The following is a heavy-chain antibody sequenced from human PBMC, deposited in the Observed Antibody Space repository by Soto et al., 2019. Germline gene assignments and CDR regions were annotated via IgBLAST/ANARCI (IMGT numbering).Heavy chain of an antibody. V-gene: IGHV3-30*18. CDR1: GFTFSSYG. D-gene: IGHD1-26*01. CDR3: AKDGGPGSPVYGMDV. J-gene: IGHJ6*02. Sequence: VGSLRLSCAASGFTFSSYGMHWVRQAPGKGLEWVAVISYDGSNKYYADSVKGRFTISRDNSKNTLYLQMNSLRAEDTAVYYCAKDGGPGSPVYGMDVWGQGTTVTVSS. CDR2: ISYDGSNK.